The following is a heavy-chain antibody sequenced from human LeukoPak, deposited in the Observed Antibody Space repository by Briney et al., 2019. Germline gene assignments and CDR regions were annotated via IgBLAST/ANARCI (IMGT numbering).Heavy chain of an antibody. Sequence: GGSLRLSCAASGLTFSSYGMHWVRQAPGKGLEWVAVISYDGSNKYYADSVKGRFTISRDNSKNTLYLQMNSLRAEDTAVYYCAKDHWVAAAEMFDYWGLGTLVTVSS. D-gene: IGHD6-13*01. V-gene: IGHV3-30*18. CDR2: ISYDGSNK. J-gene: IGHJ4*02. CDR3: AKDHWVAAAEMFDY. CDR1: GLTFSSYG.